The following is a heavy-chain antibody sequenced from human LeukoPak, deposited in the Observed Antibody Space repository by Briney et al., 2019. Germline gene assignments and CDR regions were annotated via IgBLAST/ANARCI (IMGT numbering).Heavy chain of an antibody. D-gene: IGHD5-12*01. J-gene: IGHJ4*02. Sequence: SETLSLTCTVSGVSISSYYWSWIRQPAGKGLEWIGRIYTSGSTNYNPSLKSRVTMSVDTSKNQFSLKLSSVTAADTAVYYCARGRIVATNAEYYFDYWGQGTLVTVSS. CDR2: IYTSGST. CDR1: GVSISSYY. CDR3: ARGRIVATNAEYYFDY. V-gene: IGHV4-4*07.